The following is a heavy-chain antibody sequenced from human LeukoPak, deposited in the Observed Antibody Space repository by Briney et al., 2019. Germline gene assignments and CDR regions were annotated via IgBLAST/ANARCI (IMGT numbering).Heavy chain of an antibody. V-gene: IGHV3-21*01. CDR3: ARVPQSQYDYGDYLFDY. J-gene: IGHJ4*02. Sequence: PGGSLRLSCAASGFTFSSYSRNWVRQAPGKGLEWVSSISSSSSYIYYADSVKGRFTISRDNAKNSLYLQMNSLRAEDTAVYYCARVPQSQYDYGDYLFDYWGQGTLVTVSS. CDR2: ISSSSSYI. CDR1: GFTFSSYS. D-gene: IGHD4-17*01.